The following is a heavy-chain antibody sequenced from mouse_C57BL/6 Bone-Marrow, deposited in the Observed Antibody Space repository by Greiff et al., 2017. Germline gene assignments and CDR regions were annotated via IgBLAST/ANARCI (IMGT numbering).Heavy chain of an antibody. Sequence: QVQLKQSGPELVKPGASVKISCKASGYAFSSSWMNWVKQRPGKGLEWIGRIYPGDGDTNYNGKFKGKATLTADKSSSTAYMQLSSLTSEDSAVYFCARSPFITTVVAFDYWRQGTTLTVSS. CDR2: IYPGDGDT. CDR3: ARSPFITTVVAFDY. D-gene: IGHD1-1*01. CDR1: GYAFSSSW. V-gene: IGHV1-82*01. J-gene: IGHJ2*01.